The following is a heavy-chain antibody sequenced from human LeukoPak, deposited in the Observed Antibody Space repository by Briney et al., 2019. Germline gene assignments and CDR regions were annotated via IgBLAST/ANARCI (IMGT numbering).Heavy chain of an antibody. Sequence: GGSLRLSCAASGFTFSSYVMNWVRQAPGKGLEWVSVIYSGGGTYYADSVKGRFTISRDNSKNTLYLQMNSLSAEDTAVYYCARDSSGPLYWGQGTLVTVSS. D-gene: IGHD6-19*01. CDR2: IYSGGGT. CDR3: ARDSSGPLY. J-gene: IGHJ4*02. CDR1: GFTFSSYV. V-gene: IGHV3-66*01.